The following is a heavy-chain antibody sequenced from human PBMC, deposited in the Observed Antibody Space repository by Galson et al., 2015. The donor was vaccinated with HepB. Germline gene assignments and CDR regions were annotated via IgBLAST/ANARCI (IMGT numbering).Heavy chain of an antibody. CDR3: AKGPEYDILTPLDY. CDR1: GFTFSSYG. CDR2: ISYDGSNK. J-gene: IGHJ4*02. V-gene: IGHV3-30*18. Sequence: LRLSCAASGFTFSSYGMHWVRQAPGKGLEWVAVISYDGSNKYYADSVKGRFTISRDNSKNTLYLQMNSLRAEDTAVYYCAKGPEYDILTPLDYWGQGTLVTVSS. D-gene: IGHD3-9*01.